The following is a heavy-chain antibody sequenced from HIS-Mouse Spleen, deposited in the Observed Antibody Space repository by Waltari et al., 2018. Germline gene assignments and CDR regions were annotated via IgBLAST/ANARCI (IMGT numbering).Heavy chain of an antibody. V-gene: IGHV3-48*02. CDR3: AREGCSSTSCYGSGSYYFDY. CDR1: GFTVSSYS. D-gene: IGHD2-2*01. J-gene: IGHJ4*02. Sequence: EVQLVESGGGLVQPGGSLRLSCAASGFTVSSYSMNWVRQAPGKGLVWVSYMCSSSSTKYYADSVKGRFTISRDNAKNSLYLQMNSLRDEATAVYYCAREGCSSTSCYGSGSYYFDYWGQGTLVTVSS. CDR2: MCSSSSTK.